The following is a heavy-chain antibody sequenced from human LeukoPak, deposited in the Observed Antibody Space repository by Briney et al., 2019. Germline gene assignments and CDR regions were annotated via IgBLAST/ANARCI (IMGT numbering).Heavy chain of an antibody. V-gene: IGHV4-59*08. CDR3: ARRDYYGSGSYHFDY. D-gene: IGHD3-10*01. CDR2: SHYTGNT. Sequence: PSETLSLTCAVSGGSISNYYWSWIRQPPGKGLEWIGCSHYTGNTNHNPSLKSRVTISVDTSKNQFSLKLSSVTAADTAVYYCARRDYYGSGSYHFDYWGQGTLVTVSS. CDR1: GGSISNYY. J-gene: IGHJ4*02.